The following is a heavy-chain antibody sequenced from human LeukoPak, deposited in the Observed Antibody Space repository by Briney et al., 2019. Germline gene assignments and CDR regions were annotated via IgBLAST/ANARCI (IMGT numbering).Heavy chain of an antibody. D-gene: IGHD3-16*02. CDR2: IKQDGSEK. CDR3: GRGGLENDYVWGGYRYSPDLKIDY. Sequence: GGSLRLSCAASGFTFSSYWMSWVRQAPGKGLEWVANIKQDGSEKYYVDSVKGRFTISRDNAKNSLYLQMNSLRAEDTAVYYCGRGGLENDYVWGGYRYSPDLKIDYWGQGTLVTVSS. V-gene: IGHV3-7*01. CDR1: GFTFSSYW. J-gene: IGHJ4*02.